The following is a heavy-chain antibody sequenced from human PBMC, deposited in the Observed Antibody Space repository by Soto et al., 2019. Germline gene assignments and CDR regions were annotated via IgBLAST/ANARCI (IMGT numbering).Heavy chain of an antibody. CDR2: INHSGST. J-gene: IGHJ5*01. Sequence: SSETLSLTCAVYGGSFSGYYWSWIRQPPGKGLEWIGEINHSGSTNYNPSLKSRVTISVDTSKNQFSLKLSSVTAADTAVYYCARGRCSSTSCYLEGWFDSWGQGTLVTVSS. CDR3: ARGRCSSTSCYLEGWFDS. V-gene: IGHV4-34*01. CDR1: GGSFSGYY. D-gene: IGHD2-2*01.